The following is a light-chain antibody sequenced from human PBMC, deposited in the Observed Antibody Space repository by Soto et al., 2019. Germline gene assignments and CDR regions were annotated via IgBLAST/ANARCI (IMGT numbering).Light chain of an antibody. Sequence: QSALTQPASVSGSPGQSITISCTGTSSDVGSYNLVSWYQQHPGKAPKLMIYEVSKRPSGVSNRFSGSKSGNTASRTIAGLQAEDEADYYCGSYAGISTFVFGGGTKVTVL. CDR1: SSDVGSYNL. CDR3: GSYAGISTFV. CDR2: EVS. J-gene: IGLJ2*01. V-gene: IGLV2-23*02.